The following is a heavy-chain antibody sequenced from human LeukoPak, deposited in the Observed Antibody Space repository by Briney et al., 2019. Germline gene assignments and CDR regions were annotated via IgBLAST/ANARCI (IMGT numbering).Heavy chain of an antibody. J-gene: IGHJ2*01. CDR1: GYTFTGYY. V-gene: IGHV1-2*02. CDR2: INPNSGGT. CDR3: ARDRKLGMYWYFDL. Sequence: ASVKVSCKASGYTFTGYYMHWVRQAPGQGLEWMGWINPNSGGTNYAQKFQGRVTMTRDTSISTAYMELSRLRSDDTAVYYCARDRKLGMYWYFDLWGRGTLVTVSS. D-gene: IGHD7-27*01.